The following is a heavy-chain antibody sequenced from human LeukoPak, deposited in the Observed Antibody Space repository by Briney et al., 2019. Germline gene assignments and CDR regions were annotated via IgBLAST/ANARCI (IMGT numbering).Heavy chain of an antibody. CDR1: GFTFSNYE. D-gene: IGHD3-10*01. Sequence: GGSLRLSCAASGFTFSNYEMNWVRQAPGKGLEWVGFIRSKAYGGTTEYAASVKGRFTISRDDSKSIAYLQMNSLKAEDTAVYYCTRVLRLSYGSGSFDYWGQGTLVTVSS. CDR2: IRSKAYGGTT. CDR3: TRVLRLSYGSGSFDY. J-gene: IGHJ4*02. V-gene: IGHV3-49*04.